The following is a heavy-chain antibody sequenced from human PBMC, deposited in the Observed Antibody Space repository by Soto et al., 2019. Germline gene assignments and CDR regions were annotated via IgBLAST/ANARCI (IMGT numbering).Heavy chain of an antibody. J-gene: IGHJ4*02. CDR1: GFTFSSYS. Sequence: LRLSCAASGFTFSSYSMHWVRQAPGKGLEWVAVISYDGSNKYYADSVKGRFTISRDNSKNTLYPQMNSLRAEDTAVYYCARDTIAVAGKPLDYWGQGTLVTVSS. V-gene: IGHV3-30-3*01. CDR3: ARDTIAVAGKPLDY. D-gene: IGHD6-19*01. CDR2: ISYDGSNK.